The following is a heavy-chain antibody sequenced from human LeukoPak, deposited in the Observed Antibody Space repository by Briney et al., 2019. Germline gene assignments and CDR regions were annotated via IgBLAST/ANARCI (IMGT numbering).Heavy chain of an antibody. D-gene: IGHD3-10*01. CDR2: INPSGGST. J-gene: IGHJ4*02. CDR3: ARDGRYYGSGSYPYYFDY. Sequence: ASVKVSCKASGYTFTSYYMHWVRQAPGQGLEWMGIINPSGGSTSYAQKFQGRVTMTRDTSTSTVYMELSSLRSEDTAVYYCARDGRYYGSGSYPYYFDYWGQGTLVTVSS. V-gene: IGHV1-46*01. CDR1: GYTFTSYY.